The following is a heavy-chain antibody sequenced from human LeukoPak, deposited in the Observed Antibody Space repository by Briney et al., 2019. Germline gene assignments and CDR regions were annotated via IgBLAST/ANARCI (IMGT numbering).Heavy chain of an antibody. J-gene: IGHJ3*02. CDR2: IYNSGST. V-gene: IGHV4-59*12. CDR3: ARAVLPWFGEFTGDAFDI. D-gene: IGHD3-10*01. CDR1: GGSISSYY. Sequence: PSETLSLTCTVSGGSISSYYWSWIRQPPGKGLESIGYIYNSGSTSYNPSLRSRVTISLDTSKNQFSLKLSSVTAADTAVYYCARAVLPWFGEFTGDAFDIWGQGTMVTVSS.